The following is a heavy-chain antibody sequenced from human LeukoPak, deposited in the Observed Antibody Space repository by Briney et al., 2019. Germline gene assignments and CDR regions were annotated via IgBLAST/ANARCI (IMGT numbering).Heavy chain of an antibody. D-gene: IGHD4-17*01. CDR3: ARGLGFSDYDAFDI. CDR1: GGTFSSYA. J-gene: IGHJ3*02. CDR2: IIPIFGTA. V-gene: IGHV1-69*05. Sequence: EAPVKVSCKASGGTFSSYAISWVRQAPGQGLEWMGGIIPIFGTANYAQKFQGRVTITTDESTSTAYMELSSLRSEDTAVYYCARGLGFSDYDAFDIWGQGTMVTVSS.